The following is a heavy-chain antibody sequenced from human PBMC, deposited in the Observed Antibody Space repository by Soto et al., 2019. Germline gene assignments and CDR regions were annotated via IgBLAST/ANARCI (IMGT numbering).Heavy chain of an antibody. Sequence: GGSLRLSCTASGFTFSDFEMHWVRQAPARGLEWLAHISGSGHDLYYADSLQGRLTISRDNSKNTLYLQMNSLRAEDTAVYYCAKDRPTSYYYDSSGYYRVYYFDYWGQGTLVTVS. CDR2: ISGSGHDL. J-gene: IGHJ4*02. CDR1: GFTFSDFE. D-gene: IGHD3-22*01. CDR3: AKDRPTSYYYDSSGYYRVYYFDY. V-gene: IGHV3-48*03.